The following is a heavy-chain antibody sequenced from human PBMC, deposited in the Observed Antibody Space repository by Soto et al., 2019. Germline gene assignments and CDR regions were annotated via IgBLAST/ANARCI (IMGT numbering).Heavy chain of an antibody. Sequence: QVQLQESGPGLVKPSQTLSLTCTVSGGSISSGNYYWSWIRQPPGKGLEWIGFISYSGSTYHSTSLKSRVTISVDTSKIQFSLNLSLVTAADPAVYYCATMGTPATGLYYFDFWGQGTLVTVSS. CDR1: GGSISSGNYY. CDR2: ISYSGST. J-gene: IGHJ4*02. V-gene: IGHV4-30-4*01. D-gene: IGHD2-15*01. CDR3: ATMGTPATGLYYFDF.